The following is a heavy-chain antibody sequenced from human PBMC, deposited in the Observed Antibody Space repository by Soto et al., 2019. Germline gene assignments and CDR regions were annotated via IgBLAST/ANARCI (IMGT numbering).Heavy chain of an antibody. CDR2: IYYSGST. Sequence: PSETLSLTCTVSGGSISSGDYYWSWIRQPPGKGREWIGYIYYSGSTYYNPSLKSRVTISVDTSKNQFSLKLSSVTAADTAVYYCAWGTYCSGGSCPSRYYYGMDVWGQGTTVTVSS. J-gene: IGHJ6*02. CDR1: GGSISSGDYY. V-gene: IGHV4-30-4*01. CDR3: AWGTYCSGGSCPSRYYYGMDV. D-gene: IGHD2-15*01.